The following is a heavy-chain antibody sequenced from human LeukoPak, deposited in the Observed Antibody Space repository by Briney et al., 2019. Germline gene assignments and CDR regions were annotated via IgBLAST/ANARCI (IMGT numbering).Heavy chain of an antibody. CDR3: ARYYSSSYYYFDY. V-gene: IGHV4-59*01. CDR2: IYYSGST. J-gene: IGHJ4*02. D-gene: IGHD1-26*01. CDR1: GGSISSYY. Sequence: SETLSLTCTVSGGSISSYYWSWIRQPPGKGLEWIGYIYYSGSTNYNLSLKSRVTISLDTSKNQFSLKLNSVTAADTAVYYCARYYSSSYYYFDYWGQGTLVTVSS.